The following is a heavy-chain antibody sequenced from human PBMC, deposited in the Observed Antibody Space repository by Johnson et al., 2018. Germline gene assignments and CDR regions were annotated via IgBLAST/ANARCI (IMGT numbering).Heavy chain of an antibody. D-gene: IGHD6-19*01. CDR3: ARNRRSSSRPDACDI. V-gene: IGHV4-59*01. CDR1: GGSIGTYY. CDR2: LDYSGTT. Sequence: QVQLQESGPGLEKPSETLSLTCTVSGGSIGTYYLSWIRQPPGKGLEWIGFLDYSGTTDSNPSRKSRVTISINPSKNQFSLKLTPVTAADTAVFYCARNRRSSSRPDACDIWGQGTMVTVSS. J-gene: IGHJ3*02.